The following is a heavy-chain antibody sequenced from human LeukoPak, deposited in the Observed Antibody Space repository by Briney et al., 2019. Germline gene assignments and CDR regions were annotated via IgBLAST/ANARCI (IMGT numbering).Heavy chain of an antibody. J-gene: IGHJ6*02. Sequence: ASVKVSCKASGYTFTSYAMHWVRQAPGQRLEWMGWINAGNGNTKYSQKFQGRVTITRDTSASTAYMELSSLRSEDTAVYYCAREDMTMVREVMGYYGMDVWGQGTTVTVSS. CDR1: GYTFTSYA. D-gene: IGHD3-10*01. V-gene: IGHV1-3*01. CDR3: AREDMTMVREVMGYYGMDV. CDR2: INAGNGNT.